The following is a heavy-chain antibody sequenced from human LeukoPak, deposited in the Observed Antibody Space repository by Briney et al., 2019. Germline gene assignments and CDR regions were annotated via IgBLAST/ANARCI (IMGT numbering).Heavy chain of an antibody. CDR3: ARAGGFCSGASCYAAF. V-gene: IGHV3-48*01. CDR1: GFTFSNYS. D-gene: IGHD2-15*01. J-gene: IGHJ4*02. Sequence: GSLRPSCAASGFTFSNYSMNWVRQAPGKGLEWVSYISRSSTTIYYADSVKGRFTISRDNSENILYLQMNSLRAEDTAVYFCARAGGFCSGASCYAAFWGQGTLVSVSS. CDR2: ISRSSTTI.